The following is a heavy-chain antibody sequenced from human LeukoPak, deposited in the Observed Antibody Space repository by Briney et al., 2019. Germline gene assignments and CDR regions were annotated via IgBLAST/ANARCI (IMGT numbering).Heavy chain of an antibody. D-gene: IGHD1-26*01. J-gene: IGHJ6*02. V-gene: IGHV1-2*02. CDR2: INPNSGGT. CDR3: ATYSGSYYYYGMDV. Sequence: GASVKVSCKASGYTFTGYYMHWVRQAPGQGLEWMGWINPNSGGTNYAQKFQGRVTMTRDTSISTAYMELSRLRSDDTAVYYCATYSGSYYYYGMDVWGQGNTVTVSS. CDR1: GYTFTGYY.